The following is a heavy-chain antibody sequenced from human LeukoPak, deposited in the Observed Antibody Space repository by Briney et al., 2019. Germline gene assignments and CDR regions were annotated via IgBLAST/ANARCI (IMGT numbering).Heavy chain of an antibody. Sequence: ASVQVSCKASGYTFTAYCVYWVRQAPAPGHGLEWMGWINPNNGDTIYAQKFQGRVTMTRDTSISTAYMELSRLTSDDTAVYYCASPLQQLDDLPYYMDVWGTGTTVSVSS. V-gene: IGHV1-2*02. D-gene: IGHD6-6*01. CDR1: GYTFTAYC. CDR3: ASPLQQLDDLPYYMDV. CDR2: INPNNGDT. J-gene: IGHJ6*03.